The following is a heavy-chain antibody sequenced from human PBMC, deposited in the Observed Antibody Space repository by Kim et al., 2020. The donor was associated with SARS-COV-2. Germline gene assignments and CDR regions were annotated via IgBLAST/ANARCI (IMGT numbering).Heavy chain of an antibody. CDR3: ARGIGSGWYTFDY. CDR1: GGSFSGYY. Sequence: SETLSLTCAVYGGSFSGYYWSWIRQPPGKGLEWIGEINHSGSTNYNPSLKSRVTISVDTSKNQFSLKLSSVTAADTAVYYCARGIGSGWYTFDYWGQGTLVTVSS. CDR2: INHSGST. J-gene: IGHJ4*02. D-gene: IGHD6-19*01. V-gene: IGHV4-34*01.